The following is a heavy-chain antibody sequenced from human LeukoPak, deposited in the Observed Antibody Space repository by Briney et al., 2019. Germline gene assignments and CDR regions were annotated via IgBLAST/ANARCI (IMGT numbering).Heavy chain of an antibody. J-gene: IGHJ5*02. CDR1: GGTFSSYA. Sequence: SVKVSCKASGGTFSSYAISWVRQAPGQGLEWMGGIIPIFGTANYAQKFQGRVTITADGSTSTAYMELSSLRSEDTAVYYCARDLVGSRAEGWFDPWGQGTLVTVSS. V-gene: IGHV1-69*13. CDR2: IIPIFGTA. CDR3: ARDLVGSRAEGWFDP. D-gene: IGHD2-15*01.